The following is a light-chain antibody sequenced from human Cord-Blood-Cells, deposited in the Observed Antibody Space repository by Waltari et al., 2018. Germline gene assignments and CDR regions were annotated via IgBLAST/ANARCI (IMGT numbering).Light chain of an antibody. V-gene: IGLV2-14*01. CDR1: SSDVGGYNY. CDR3: SSYTSSSTWV. J-gene: IGLJ3*02. CDR2: DVS. Sequence: QSALTQPASVSGSPGQSITISCTGTSSDVGGYNYVSWYQPNPGNAPKLRIYDVSNRPSVVSNRFSGSKSGNTASLTISGLQAEDEADYYCSSYTSSSTWVFGGGTKLTVL.